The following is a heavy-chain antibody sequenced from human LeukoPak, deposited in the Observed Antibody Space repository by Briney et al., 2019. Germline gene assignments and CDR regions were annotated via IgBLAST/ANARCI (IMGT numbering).Heavy chain of an antibody. Sequence: GGSLRLSCAASGFTFSTHWMSWVRQAPEKGLEWVANIKQDGSEKYYVDSVKGRFTISRDNAKDSLYLQMNSLRAEDTAVYYCASRAHFWSGPGGWGQGTLVTVSS. J-gene: IGHJ4*02. CDR1: GFTFSTHW. CDR2: IKQDGSEK. V-gene: IGHV3-7*01. D-gene: IGHD3-3*02. CDR3: ASRAHFWSGPGG.